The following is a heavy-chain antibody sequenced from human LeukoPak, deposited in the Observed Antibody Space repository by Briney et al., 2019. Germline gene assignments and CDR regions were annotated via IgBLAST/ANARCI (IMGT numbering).Heavy chain of an antibody. CDR2: IIPIFGTA. CDR3: ATTPYYYDSSGYLY. V-gene: IGHV1-69*05. D-gene: IGHD3-22*01. J-gene: IGHJ4*02. Sequence: GASVKVPCKASGGTFSSYAISWVRQAPGQGLEWMGGIIPIFGTANYAQKFQGRVTITTDESTSTAYMELSSLRSEDTAVYYCATTPYYYDSSGYLYWGQGTLVTVSS. CDR1: GGTFSSYA.